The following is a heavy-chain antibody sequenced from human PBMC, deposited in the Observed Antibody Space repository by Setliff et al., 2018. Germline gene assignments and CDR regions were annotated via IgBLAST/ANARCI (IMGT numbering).Heavy chain of an antibody. V-gene: IGHV4-39*01. CDR3: QITLYNYDLFTGSCYD. J-gene: IGHJ6*03. D-gene: IGHD3-9*01. Sequence: PSQTLSLTCTVSGGSISSSSYYWDRIRQPPGRGREWLGSIYYSGSTYCNPSLQCRVTISVDTSQHKFSLTSTSVTTADTLAFSCQITLYNYDLFTGSCYDWG. CDR1: GGSISSSSYY. CDR2: IYYSGST.